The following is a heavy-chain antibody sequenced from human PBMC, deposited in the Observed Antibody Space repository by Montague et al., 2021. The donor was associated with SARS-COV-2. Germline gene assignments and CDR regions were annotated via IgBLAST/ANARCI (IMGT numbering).Heavy chain of an antibody. J-gene: IGHJ5*02. D-gene: IGHD3-16*01. CDR2: PSASWNN. V-gene: IGHV4-39*01. CDR3: VRRSRLHLGELTPIDP. Sequence: SETLSLTCAGDVDCGSSDSHDQIGSGQPSTQVLNGIGTPSASWNNYYNPTLKSRASIFVDTSSNQFFLKLNSVTAADTAVYYCVRRSRLHLGELTPIDPWGQGTLVTVSS. CDR1: VDCGSSDSHD.